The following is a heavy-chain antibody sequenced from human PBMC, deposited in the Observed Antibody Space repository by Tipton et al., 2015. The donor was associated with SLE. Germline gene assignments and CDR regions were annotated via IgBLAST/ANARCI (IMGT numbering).Heavy chain of an antibody. CDR2: IYYSGST. CDR3: ARDSYDSSGYYPDAFDI. V-gene: IGHV4-59*11. Sequence: TLSLTCTVSGGPISSHYWSWIRQPPGKGLEWIGYIYYSGSTNYNPSLKSRVTISVDTSKNQFSLKLSSVTAADTAVYYCARDSYDSSGYYPDAFDIWGQGTMVTVSS. CDR1: GGPISSHY. J-gene: IGHJ3*02. D-gene: IGHD3-22*01.